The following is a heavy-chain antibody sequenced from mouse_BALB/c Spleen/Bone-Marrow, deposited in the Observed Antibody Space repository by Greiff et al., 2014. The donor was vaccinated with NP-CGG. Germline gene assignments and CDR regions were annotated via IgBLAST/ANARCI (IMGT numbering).Heavy chain of an antibody. CDR3: ARGGLGYAMDY. D-gene: IGHD2-2*01. CDR2: ISYDGGN. J-gene: IGHJ4*01. CDR1: GYSITSGYY. Sequence: EVQLQESGPGLVKPSQSLSLTCSVPGYSITSGYYWNWIRQFPGNKLEWMGYISYDGGNNYIPSLKHRISITRDTSKNQFFLKLNSVTAEDTATYYCARGGLGYAMDYWGQGTSVTVSS. V-gene: IGHV3-6*02.